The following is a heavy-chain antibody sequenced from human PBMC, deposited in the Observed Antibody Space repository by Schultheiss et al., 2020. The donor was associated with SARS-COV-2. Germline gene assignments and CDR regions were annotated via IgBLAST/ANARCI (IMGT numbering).Heavy chain of an antibody. CDR1: GGSISSGGYY. CDR3: ARPYSSSWYGDYGMDV. D-gene: IGHD6-13*01. CDR2: IYYSGSI. Sequence: SETLSLTCTVSGGSISSGGYYWSWIRQHPGKGLEWIGYIYYSGSIYYNPSLKSRVTMSVDTSKNQFSLKLSSVTAADTAVYYCARPYSSSWYGDYGMDVWGQGTTVTVSS. V-gene: IGHV4-31*03. J-gene: IGHJ6*02.